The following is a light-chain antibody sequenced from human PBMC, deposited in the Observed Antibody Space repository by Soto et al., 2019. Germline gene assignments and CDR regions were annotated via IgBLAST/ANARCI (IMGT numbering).Light chain of an antibody. J-gene: IGKJ2*01. CDR3: LQDYNYPYT. CDR2: AAS. V-gene: IGKV1-6*01. Sequence: AIQMTQSPSSLSASVGDRVTITCRASQGIKNDVAWYQQKPGKAPKLLIYAASSLQSGVPPRFSGSGSGTDFTLTISSLQPEDFATYYCLQDYNYPYTFGQGTNLKI. CDR1: QGIKND.